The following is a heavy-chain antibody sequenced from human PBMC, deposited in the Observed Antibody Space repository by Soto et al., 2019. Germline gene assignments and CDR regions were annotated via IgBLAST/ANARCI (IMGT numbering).Heavy chain of an antibody. CDR2: ISSSGSTI. CDR3: ARDLSGYYGMDV. V-gene: IGHV3-48*04. CDR1: GFTFSSYG. J-gene: IGHJ6*02. D-gene: IGHD6-19*01. Sequence: PGGSLRLSCAASGFTFSSYGMNWVRQAPGKGLEWVSYISSSGSTIYYADSVKGRFTISRDNAKNSLYLQMNSLRAEDTAVYYCARDLSGYYGMDVWGQGTTVTVSS.